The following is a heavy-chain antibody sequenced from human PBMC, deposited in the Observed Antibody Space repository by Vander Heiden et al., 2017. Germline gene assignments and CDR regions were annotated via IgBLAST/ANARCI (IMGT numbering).Heavy chain of an antibody. V-gene: IGHV3-30-3*01. Sequence: QVQLVESGGGVVPPGRSLRLSCAASGFTFSSYAMHWVRQAPGKGLEWVAVISYDGSNKYYADSVKGRFTISRDNSKNTLYLQMNSLRAEDTAVYYCARDKSVDYVWGSYRGYYFDYWGQGTLVTVSS. CDR3: ARDKSVDYVWGSYRGYYFDY. D-gene: IGHD3-16*02. CDR2: ISYDGSNK. CDR1: GFTFSSYA. J-gene: IGHJ4*02.